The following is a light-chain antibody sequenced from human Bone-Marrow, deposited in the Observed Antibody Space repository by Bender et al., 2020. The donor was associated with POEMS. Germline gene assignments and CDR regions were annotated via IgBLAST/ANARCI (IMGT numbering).Light chain of an antibody. Sequence: QSALTQPRSVSGSPGQSVTISCTGSSSDVGEYNFISWYQQHLGKVPKLMIYDVRARPSGVPDRFSGSKSAYSASLTISGLQAEDEADYYCCSYAGNWVFGGGTRLTVL. V-gene: IGLV2-11*01. CDR3: CSYAGNWV. CDR1: SSDVGEYNF. CDR2: DVR. J-gene: IGLJ3*02.